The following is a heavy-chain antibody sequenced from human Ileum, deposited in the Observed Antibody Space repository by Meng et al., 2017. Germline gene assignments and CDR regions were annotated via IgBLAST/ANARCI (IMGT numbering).Heavy chain of an antibody. CDR3: ATSGRGTKYFFDY. Sequence: QVQVVESGAELVKPAQSVYVTCAGSGVSFSSSGYNWGRHAPEEGMGWMGVMCPNERTSTYAQQFQSRLAITSEETTNTAFIELSSLASGDKAVDYCATSGRGTKYFFDYWGQGTLVTVSS. J-gene: IGHJ4*02. CDR2: MCPNERTS. D-gene: IGHD1-14*01. V-gene: IGHV1-69*01. CDR1: GVSFSSSG.